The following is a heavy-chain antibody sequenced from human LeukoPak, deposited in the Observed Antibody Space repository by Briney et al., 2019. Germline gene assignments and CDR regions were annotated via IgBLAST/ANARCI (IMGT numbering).Heavy chain of an antibody. V-gene: IGHV1-24*01. CDR2: FDPEDGET. CDR3: ATSNRGYSSGWPTSWFDP. D-gene: IGHD6-19*01. Sequence: GASVKVSCKVSGYTLTELSMHWVRQAPGKGLEWMGGFDPEDGETIYTQKFQGRVTMTEDTSTDTAYMELSSLRSEDTAVYYCATSNRGYSSGWPTSWFDPWGQGTLVTVSS. J-gene: IGHJ5*02. CDR1: GYTLTELS.